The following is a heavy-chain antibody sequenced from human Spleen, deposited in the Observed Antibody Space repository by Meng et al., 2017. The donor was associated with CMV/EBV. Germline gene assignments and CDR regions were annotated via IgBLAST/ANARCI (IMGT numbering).Heavy chain of an antibody. D-gene: IGHD3-10*01. CDR1: GCSISTYY. CDR3: VRGTWFGEMDV. J-gene: IGHJ6*02. V-gene: IGHV4-59*01. Sequence: GSLRLSCSVSGCSISTYYWSWIRQPPGKGLEWIGYIYYTGSTHYNSALTSRVTISVDTSKNQFSLNLTSVTAADTALYSCVRGTWFGEMDVWGQGTTVTVSS. CDR2: IYYTGST.